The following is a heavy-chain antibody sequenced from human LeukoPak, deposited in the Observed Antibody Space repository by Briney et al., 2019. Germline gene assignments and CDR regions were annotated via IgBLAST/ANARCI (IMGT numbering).Heavy chain of an antibody. V-gene: IGHV4-59*12. D-gene: IGHD3-10*01. Sequence: SETLSLTCTVSGGSISSYYWSWIRQPPGKGLEWIGYIYYSGSTYYNPSLKSRVTISVDTSKNQFSLKLSSVTAADTAVYYCARERSGWFDHYFDYWGQGTLVTVSS. CDR1: GGSISSYY. CDR3: ARERSGWFDHYFDY. J-gene: IGHJ4*02. CDR2: IYYSGST.